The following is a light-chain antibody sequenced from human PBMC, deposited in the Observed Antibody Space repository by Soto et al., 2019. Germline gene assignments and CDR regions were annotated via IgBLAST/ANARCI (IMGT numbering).Light chain of an antibody. CDR2: GAS. Sequence: EIVMTQYPATLSVSPGERATLSCRASQSVSTNLAWYQQKPGQAPRLLIYGASTRTTDIPGRFSGSGSGTDFTLTISSLQSEDFAIYHCQQYHDWPRTFGQGTQLDIK. CDR1: QSVSTN. J-gene: IGKJ1*01. V-gene: IGKV3-15*01. CDR3: QQYHDWPRT.